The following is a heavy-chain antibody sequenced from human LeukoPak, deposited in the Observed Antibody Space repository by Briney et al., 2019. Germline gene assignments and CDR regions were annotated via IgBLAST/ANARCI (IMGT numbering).Heavy chain of an antibody. D-gene: IGHD3-3*01. CDR3: ARDSYDFWSGHHFDY. J-gene: IGHJ4*02. Sequence: GASVKVSCKASGYTFTGYYMHWVRQAPGQGLEWTGWINPNSGGTNYAQKFQGRVTMTRDTSISTAYMELSRLRSDDTAVYYCARDSYDFWSGHHFDYWGQGTLVTVSS. CDR1: GYTFTGYY. V-gene: IGHV1-2*02. CDR2: INPNSGGT.